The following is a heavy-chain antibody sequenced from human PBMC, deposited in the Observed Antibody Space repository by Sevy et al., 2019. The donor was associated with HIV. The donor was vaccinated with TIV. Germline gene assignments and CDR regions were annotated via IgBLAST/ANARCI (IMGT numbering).Heavy chain of an antibody. J-gene: IGHJ4*02. D-gene: IGHD3-22*01. Sequence: SETLSLTCTVSGGSISGHYWGWIRQSPGKGLEWIAYVYDSGSSNYNPSLRSRVTISVDTSKNQLSLRLSSVSAADTAVYFCARGGAVIYYDTSGFQSFFDSWGPGALVTVSS. CDR1: GGSISGHY. V-gene: IGHV4-59*11. CDR2: VYDSGSS. CDR3: ARGGAVIYYDTSGFQSFFDS.